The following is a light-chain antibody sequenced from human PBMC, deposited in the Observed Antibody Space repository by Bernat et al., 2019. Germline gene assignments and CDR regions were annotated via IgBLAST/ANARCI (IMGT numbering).Light chain of an antibody. CDR2: AAS. CDR1: QSISNN. CDR3: QRSYSTPYT. Sequence: DIQMTQSPSSLSASVGDRVTITCRASQSISNNLNWYQQKPGKAPDLLIYAASSLQSGVPSRFSGSASGTDFTLTISSLQPEDFGTYHCQRSYSTPYTFGQGTKLEIK. V-gene: IGKV1-39*01. J-gene: IGKJ2*01.